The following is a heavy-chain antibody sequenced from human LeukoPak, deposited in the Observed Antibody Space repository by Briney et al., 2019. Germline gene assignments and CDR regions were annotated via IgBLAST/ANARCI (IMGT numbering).Heavy chain of an antibody. CDR2: IWYDGSNK. V-gene: IGHV3-33*01. CDR3: ARDYYDSSGSYSLDY. J-gene: IGHJ4*02. D-gene: IGHD3-22*01. CDR1: GFTFSSYG. Sequence: PGRSLRLSCAASGFTFSSYGMHWVRQAPGKGLEWVAVIWYDGSNKYYAGSVKGRFTISRDNSKNTLYLQMNSLRAEDTAVYYCARDYYDSSGSYSLDYWGQGTLVTVSS.